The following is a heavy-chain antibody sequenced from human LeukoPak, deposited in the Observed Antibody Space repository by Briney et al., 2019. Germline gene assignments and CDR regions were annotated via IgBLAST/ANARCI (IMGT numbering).Heavy chain of an antibody. Sequence: SETLSLTCTVSGGSLSSGGYYWSWLRQHPGTGLEWLGYIFYSGSTYYNPSLKSRVTISVDTSKNQFSLKLSSVTAADTAVYYCARAMIKGEYYFDYWGQGTLVTVSS. CDR2: IFYSGST. D-gene: IGHD3-16*01. CDR1: GGSLSSGGYY. J-gene: IGHJ4*02. CDR3: ARAMIKGEYYFDY. V-gene: IGHV4-31*03.